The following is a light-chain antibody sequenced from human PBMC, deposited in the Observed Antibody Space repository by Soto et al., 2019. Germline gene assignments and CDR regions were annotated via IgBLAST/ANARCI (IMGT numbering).Light chain of an antibody. J-gene: IGKJ1*01. CDR3: QQYNNWPRT. CDR2: GAS. Sequence: IVMTQSPATLSVSPGERATLSCRASQSVYSNLAWYQQKPGQAPRLLIYGASTRATGIPARFSGSGSGAEFTRTISSLQSEDFAVYYCQQYNNWPRTFGQGTKVEIK. V-gene: IGKV3-15*01. CDR1: QSVYSN.